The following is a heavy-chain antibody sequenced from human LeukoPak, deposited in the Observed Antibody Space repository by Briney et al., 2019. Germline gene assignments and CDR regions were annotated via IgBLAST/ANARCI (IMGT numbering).Heavy chain of an antibody. CDR2: ISAYNGNT. Sequence: ASVKVSCKASGYTFTSYGICWVRQAPGQGLEWMGWISAYNGNTNYAQKPQGRVTMTTDTSTSTAYMELRSLRSDDTAVYYCARSIMDEGDWAYYFDYWGQGTLVTVSS. D-gene: IGHD2-21*01. CDR3: ARSIMDEGDWAYYFDY. CDR1: GYTFTSYG. J-gene: IGHJ4*02. V-gene: IGHV1-18*01.